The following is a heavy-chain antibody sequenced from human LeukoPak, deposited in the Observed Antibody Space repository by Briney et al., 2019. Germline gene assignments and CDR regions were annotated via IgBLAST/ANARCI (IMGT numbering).Heavy chain of an antibody. CDR2: ISDSGDIT. CDR1: GFTFNSYD. J-gene: IGHJ4*02. V-gene: IGHV3-23*01. Sequence: GGSLRLSCAASGFTFNSYDMNWVRQASGKGLEWVSVISDSGDITYYADSVKGRFTISRDDSRNTLFLQMNSLRAEDTAVYYCAKDARRTSGWYFFDYWGQGTLVTVSS. CDR3: AKDARRTSGWYFFDY. D-gene: IGHD6-19*01.